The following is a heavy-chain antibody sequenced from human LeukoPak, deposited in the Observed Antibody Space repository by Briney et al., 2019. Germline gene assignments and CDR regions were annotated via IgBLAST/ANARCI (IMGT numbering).Heavy chain of an antibody. CDR3: ARRVVAGKIDY. J-gene: IGHJ4*02. CDR2: IYPGDSDT. CDR1: GYIFTSYW. D-gene: IGHD6-19*01. Sequence: GASLKISCKCSGYIFTSYWIGWVRQLPGKGLEWMGIIYPGDSDTRYSPSFQGQVTISADKSISTAYLQWSSLKASDTAMYYCARRVVAGKIDYWGQGTLVTVSS. V-gene: IGHV5-51*01.